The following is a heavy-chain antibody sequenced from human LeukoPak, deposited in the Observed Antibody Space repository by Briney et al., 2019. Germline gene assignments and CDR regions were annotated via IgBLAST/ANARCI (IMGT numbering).Heavy chain of an antibody. CDR2: ISGSTNRT. CDR3: AKDPHCSSTSCLDYYGMDV. CDR1: GFTFSSYA. Sequence: PGGSLRLSCAASGFTFSSYAMSWVRQAPGKGLEWVSVISGSTNRTYYEASVKGRFTISRDNFKNTLYLQMNSLRAEDTAVYYCAKDPHCSSTSCLDYYGMDVWGQGTTVTVSS. D-gene: IGHD2-2*01. J-gene: IGHJ6*02. V-gene: IGHV3-23*01.